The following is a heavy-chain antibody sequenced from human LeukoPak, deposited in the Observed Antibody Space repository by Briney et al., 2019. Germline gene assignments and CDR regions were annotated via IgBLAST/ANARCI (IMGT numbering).Heavy chain of an antibody. J-gene: IGHJ5*02. CDR2: ISERSSFI. CDR1: GFTFRNYN. D-gene: IGHD2-8*01. CDR3: ARQRGYCSSGVCRGWFDP. V-gene: IGHV3-21*01. Sequence: GGSLRLSCAASGFTFRNYNMNWVRQAPGKGLGWVSSISERSSFIQYADSLKGRFAISRDNAKNSLYLQMNSLRAEDTAVYYCARQRGYCSSGVCRGWFDPWGQGTLVTVSS.